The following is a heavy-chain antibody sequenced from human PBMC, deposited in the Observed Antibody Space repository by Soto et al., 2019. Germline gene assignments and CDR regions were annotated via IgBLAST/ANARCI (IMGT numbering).Heavy chain of an antibody. D-gene: IGHD2-21*01. Sequence: EEQLVEPGGGLVQPGGSLRLSCAVSGFTVNANFMNWVRQAPGKEPEWVAVLYPGPGTYYAESVKGRFTISREDSTNTPFLHLSNMRAEDTAVYYCARQCGGACSNAFTVWGQGTMVTVSS. V-gene: IGHV3-66*04. J-gene: IGHJ3*01. CDR2: LYPGPGT. CDR1: GFTVNANF. CDR3: ARQCGGACSNAFTV.